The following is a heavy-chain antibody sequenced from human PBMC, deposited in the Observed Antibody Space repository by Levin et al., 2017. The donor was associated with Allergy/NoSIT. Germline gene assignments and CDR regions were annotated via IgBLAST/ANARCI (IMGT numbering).Heavy chain of an antibody. Sequence: SETLSLTCAVYGGSFSGYYWSWIRQPPGKGLEWIGEINHSGSTNYNPSLKSRVTISVDTSKNQFSLKLSSVTAADTAVYYCARGLPGIAAAGNWFDPWGQGTLVTVSS. CDR1: GGSFSGYY. CDR3: ARGLPGIAAAGNWFDP. CDR2: INHSGST. V-gene: IGHV4-34*01. J-gene: IGHJ5*02. D-gene: IGHD6-13*01.